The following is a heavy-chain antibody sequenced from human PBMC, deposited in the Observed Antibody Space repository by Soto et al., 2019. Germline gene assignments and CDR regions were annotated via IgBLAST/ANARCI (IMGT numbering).Heavy chain of an antibody. CDR1: GGTFSSYA. CDR2: IIPIFGTA. Sequence: ASVKVSCKASGGTFSSYAISWVRQAPGQGLEWMGGIIPIFGTANYAQKFQGRVTITADESTSTAYMELSSLRSEDTAVYYCAREGSRDGYNSGWFDYWGQGTLVTVSS. J-gene: IGHJ4*02. V-gene: IGHV1-69*13. D-gene: IGHD5-12*01. CDR3: AREGSRDGYNSGWFDY.